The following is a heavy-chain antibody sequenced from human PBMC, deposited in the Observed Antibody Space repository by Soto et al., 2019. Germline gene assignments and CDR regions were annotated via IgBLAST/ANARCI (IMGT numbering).Heavy chain of an antibody. V-gene: IGHV4-31*03. CDR2: IYNSGTT. Sequence: QVQLQESGPGLVKPSETLSLTCTVSGGSITRGGYYWSWIRQHPGKGLEWIGYIYNSGTTDYNPTLKCRVTRSVDASKNQFSLKLTSVTAADTAVYYCARDPAPWGQGTLVTVSS. CDR3: ARDPAP. CDR1: GGSITRGGYY. J-gene: IGHJ5*02.